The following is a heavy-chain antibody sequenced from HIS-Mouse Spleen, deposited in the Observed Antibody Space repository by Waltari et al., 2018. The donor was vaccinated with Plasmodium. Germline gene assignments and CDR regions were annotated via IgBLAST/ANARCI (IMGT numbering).Heavy chain of an antibody. CDR3: ARTIAVVGTGDALDI. Sequence: EVQLVESGGGLVRPGWSLRPSCDASVFTLSSHLMPWVRQAPGKGLVWVSRINSDGSSTRYADSVKGRFTISRDNAKNTLYLQMNSLRAEDTAVYYCARTIAVVGTGDALDIWGQGTMVTVSS. CDR2: INSDGSST. D-gene: IGHD6-13*01. V-gene: IGHV3-74*01. CDR1: VFTLSSHL. J-gene: IGHJ3*02.